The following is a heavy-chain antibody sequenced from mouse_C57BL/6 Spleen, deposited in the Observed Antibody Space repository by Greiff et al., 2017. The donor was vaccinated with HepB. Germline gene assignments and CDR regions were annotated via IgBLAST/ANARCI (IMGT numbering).Heavy chain of an antibody. CDR2: INPGSGGT. Sequence: QVQLQQSGAELVRPGTSVKVSCKASGHAFTNYLIEWVKQRPGQGLEWIGVINPGSGGTNYNEKFKGKATLTADKSSSTAYMQLSSLTSEDSAVYFCARGIYGSKDYWGQGTTLTVSS. CDR3: ARGIYGSKDY. D-gene: IGHD1-1*01. V-gene: IGHV1-54*01. J-gene: IGHJ2*01. CDR1: GHAFTNYL.